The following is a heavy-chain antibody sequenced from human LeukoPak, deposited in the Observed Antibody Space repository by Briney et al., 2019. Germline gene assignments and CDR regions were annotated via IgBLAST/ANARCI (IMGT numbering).Heavy chain of an antibody. CDR2: INTSGSST. V-gene: IGHV1-46*01. CDR1: GYSFTSHY. J-gene: IGHJ5*02. D-gene: IGHD3-16*02. CDR3: ARDNSVGDIAWWFDP. Sequence: AAVKVSCKASGYSFTSHYMHWVRQAPVQGLEWMGLINTSGSSTLYAQKFQGRVTMTRDMSTTTDYIELRSLRSEDTAVYYCARDNSVGDIAWWFDPWGQGTLVTVSS.